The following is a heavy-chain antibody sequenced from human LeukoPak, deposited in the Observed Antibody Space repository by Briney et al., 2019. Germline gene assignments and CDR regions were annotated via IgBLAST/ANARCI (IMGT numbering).Heavy chain of an antibody. V-gene: IGHV1-18*01. CDR1: GYTFTSYG. Sequence: ASVKVSCKASGYTFTSYGISWVRQAPGQGLEWMGWISAYNGNTNYAQKLQGRVTMTTDTSTSTAYMELRSLRSDDTAVYYCARERTPIALKIMIIFDSWGQGTLITVSS. J-gene: IGHJ5*01. CDR3: ARERTPIALKIMIIFDS. D-gene: IGHD3-16*01. CDR2: ISAYNGNT.